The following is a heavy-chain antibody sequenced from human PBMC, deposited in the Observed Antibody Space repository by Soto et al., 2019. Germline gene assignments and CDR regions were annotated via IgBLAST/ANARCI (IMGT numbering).Heavy chain of an antibody. V-gene: IGHV3-7*01. CDR1: GFTFSSYW. CDR3: ATDIVATMDFDY. D-gene: IGHD5-12*01. CDR2: IKQDGSEK. J-gene: IGHJ4*02. Sequence: GESLKISCAASGFTFSSYWMSWVRQAPGKGLEWVANIKQDGSEKYYVDSVKGRFTISRDNAKNSLYLQMNSLRAEDTAVYYCATDIVATMDFDYWGQGTLVTVSS.